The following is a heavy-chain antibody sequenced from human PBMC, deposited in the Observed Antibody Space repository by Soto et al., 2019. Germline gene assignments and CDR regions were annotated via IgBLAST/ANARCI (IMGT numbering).Heavy chain of an antibody. J-gene: IGHJ5*02. Sequence: QVQLQQWGAGLLKPSETLSLTCAVYGGSFSGYYWSWIRQPPGKGLEWIGEINHSGSTNYNPSLKSRVTISIDTSKNQFSLKLSSVTAADTAVYYCARRNYCSGGSCSNWFDPWGQGTLVTVSS. CDR3: ARRNYCSGGSCSNWFDP. CDR1: GGSFSGYY. D-gene: IGHD2-15*01. V-gene: IGHV4-34*01. CDR2: INHSGST.